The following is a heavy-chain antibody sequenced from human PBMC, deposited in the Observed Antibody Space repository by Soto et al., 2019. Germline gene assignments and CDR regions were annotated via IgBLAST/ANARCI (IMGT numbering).Heavy chain of an antibody. CDR1: GEIFSWLV. CDR2: FIPLFGTP. CDR3: ASPLNVVVVHASQSGAFDV. Sequence: GASVKVSCKASGEIFSWLVFSWVRQAPGQGLEWMGGFIPLFGTPNYAQKFQGRVTMTADKATSTAYMELSSLTSEETAVYYCASPLNVVVVHASQSGAFDVWVQGTLVTVSS. D-gene: IGHD2-15*01. V-gene: IGHV1-69*06. J-gene: IGHJ3*01.